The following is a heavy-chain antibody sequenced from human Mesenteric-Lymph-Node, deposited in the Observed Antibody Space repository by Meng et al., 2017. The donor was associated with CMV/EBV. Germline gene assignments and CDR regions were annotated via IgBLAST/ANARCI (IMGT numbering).Heavy chain of an antibody. CDR3: VRDYTGSSLNWFDP. CDR1: GYTFTGYL. J-gene: IGHJ5*02. CDR2: INPNTGAA. Sequence: APVKVSRKGSGYTFTGYLMHWVRQAPGQGLEWMAWINPNTGAANYGRNFQGRVTVTRDTSISTVYMELTRLTFDDTAVYYCVRDYTGSSLNWFDPWGQGTLVTVSS. V-gene: IGHV1-2*02. D-gene: IGHD2-2*01.